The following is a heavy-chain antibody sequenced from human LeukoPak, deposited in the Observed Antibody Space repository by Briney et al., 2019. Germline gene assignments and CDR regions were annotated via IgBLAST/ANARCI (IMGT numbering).Heavy chain of an antibody. CDR3: ARDRRYYYDSSGTQFDY. Sequence: APVKVSCKASGYTFTSYGISWVRQAPGQGLEWMGWISAYNGNTNYAQKLQGKVTMTTDTSTSTAYMELRSLRSDDTAVYYCARDRRYYYDSSGTQFDYWGQGTLVTVSS. J-gene: IGHJ4*02. CDR2: ISAYNGNT. D-gene: IGHD3-22*01. V-gene: IGHV1-18*01. CDR1: GYTFTSYG.